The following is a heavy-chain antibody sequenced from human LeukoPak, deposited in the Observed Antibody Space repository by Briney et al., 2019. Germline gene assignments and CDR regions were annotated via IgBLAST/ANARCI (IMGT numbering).Heavy chain of an antibody. Sequence: PGGSLRLSCAASGLTFSSYGMHWVRQAPGKGLEWVAFIRYDGSNKYYADSVKGRFTISRDNSKNTLYLQMNSLRAEDTAVYYCAKALTGYFDWLSLSHWGQGTLVTVSS. CDR2: IRYDGSNK. CDR1: GLTFSSYG. CDR3: AKALTGYFDWLSLSH. V-gene: IGHV3-30*02. D-gene: IGHD3-9*01. J-gene: IGHJ4*02.